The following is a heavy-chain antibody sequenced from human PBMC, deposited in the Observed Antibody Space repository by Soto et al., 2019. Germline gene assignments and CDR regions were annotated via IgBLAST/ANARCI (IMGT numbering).Heavy chain of an antibody. V-gene: IGHV4-31*03. CDR2: RYYSEST. Sequence: SETLSLTCTVSGGSITTGGYYWSCIRQLPGKGLEWIGHRYYSESTYYNPSLKSRVSISLDTSKNQFSLKLSFVTAADTAMYYCARTKCSGGSCYSWSLDYWGQGTLVTVS. CDR3: ARTKCSGGSCYSWSLDY. J-gene: IGHJ4*02. D-gene: IGHD2-15*01. CDR1: GGSITTGGYY.